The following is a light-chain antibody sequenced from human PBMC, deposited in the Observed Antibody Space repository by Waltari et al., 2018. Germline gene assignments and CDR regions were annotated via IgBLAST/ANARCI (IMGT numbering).Light chain of an antibody. V-gene: IGKV1-39*01. Sequence: DIQLTQSPSSLSASVGYRVTITCRASQSITTHLNWYQQKPGKAPNILIYAASSLQSGVPSRFSGSGSGTDFTLTISSLQPEDFASYFCQQSFNIPPTFGQGSKVEVK. CDR3: QQSFNIPPT. CDR2: AAS. J-gene: IGKJ1*01. CDR1: QSITTH.